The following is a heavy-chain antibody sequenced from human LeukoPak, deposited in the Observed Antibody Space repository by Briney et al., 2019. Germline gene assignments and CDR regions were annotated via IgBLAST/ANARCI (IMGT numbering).Heavy chain of an antibody. J-gene: IGHJ5*02. V-gene: IGHV1-18*01. D-gene: IGHD6-19*01. Sequence: GASVKVSCKASGYTFTNYGITWVRQAPGQGLEWMGWTSTYNGNTNYAQKLQGRVTLTTDTSTTTTYMELRSLRSDDTAVYYCARDPGSFLSSSGWLNWFAPWGQGTLIIVSS. CDR1: GYTFTNYG. CDR2: TSTYNGNT. CDR3: ARDPGSFLSSSGWLNWFAP.